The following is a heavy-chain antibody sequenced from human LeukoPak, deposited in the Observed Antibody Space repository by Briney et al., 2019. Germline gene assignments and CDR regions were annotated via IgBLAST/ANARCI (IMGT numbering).Heavy chain of an antibody. Sequence: ASVKVSCKASGYAFTGHYMHWVRQAPGQGLEWMGWINPKNAGTNFAQRFQGRVTMTRDTSISTVYMELSRLRSDDTALYYCARTLYIAAVPGGFDYWGQGTLVTVSS. V-gene: IGHV1-2*02. CDR1: GYAFTGHY. CDR2: INPKNAGT. J-gene: IGHJ4*02. CDR3: ARTLYIAAVPGGFDY. D-gene: IGHD6-13*01.